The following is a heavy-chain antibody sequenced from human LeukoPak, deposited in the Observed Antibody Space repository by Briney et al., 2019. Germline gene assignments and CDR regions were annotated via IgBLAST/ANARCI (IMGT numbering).Heavy chain of an antibody. CDR1: GFTFSSYS. CDR2: ISSSSSYI. D-gene: IGHD3-10*01. J-gene: IGHJ4*02. Sequence: GGSLRLSCAASGFTFSSYSMNWVRQAPGKGLEWVSSISSSSSYIYYADSVKGRFTISRDNAKNSLYLQMNSLRAEDTAVYYCAKSGGLWFGELLPRYFDSWGQGTLVTVSS. V-gene: IGHV3-21*01. CDR3: AKSGGLWFGELLPRYFDS.